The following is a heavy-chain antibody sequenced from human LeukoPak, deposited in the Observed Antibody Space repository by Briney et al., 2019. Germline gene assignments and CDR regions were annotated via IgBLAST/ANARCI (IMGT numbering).Heavy chain of an antibody. CDR3: ARFAAGGSYYYYMDV. Sequence: GGSLRLSCAASGFTFSDHYMDWVRQAPGKGLEWVACIRNKPHTYTIEYAASVRGRFSISRDDSKNSLYLQMNSLRADDTAVYYCARFAAGGSYYYYMDVWGKGTTVTVSS. CDR1: GFTFSDHY. J-gene: IGHJ6*03. CDR2: IRNKPHTYTI. D-gene: IGHD6-25*01. V-gene: IGHV3-72*01.